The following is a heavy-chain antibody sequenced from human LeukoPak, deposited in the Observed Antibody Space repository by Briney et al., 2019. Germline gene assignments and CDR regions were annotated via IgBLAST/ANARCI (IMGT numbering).Heavy chain of an antibody. CDR1: GFTSSDYY. CDR2: IISSGSTI. D-gene: IGHD5-12*01. V-gene: IGHV3-11*01. CDR3: ARDKRGYSGYEGGYYYYGMDV. Sequence: GGSLTLSCAASGFTSSDYYMSWIRQAPGKGLEWVSYIISSGSTIYYADSVKGRFNISRDNAKNSLYLQMNSLRAEDTAAYYCARDKRGYSGYEGGYYYYGMDVWGQGTTVTVSS. J-gene: IGHJ6*02.